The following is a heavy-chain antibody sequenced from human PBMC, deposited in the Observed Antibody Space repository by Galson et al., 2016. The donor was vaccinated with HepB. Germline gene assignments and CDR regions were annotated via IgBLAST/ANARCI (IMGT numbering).Heavy chain of an antibody. CDR3: ARGGRGYSALLFDY. V-gene: IGHV6-1*01. CDR2: TYYRTKWYD. D-gene: IGHD5-24*01. Sequence: CAISGDSVSSNSATWNWIRQSLSRGLEYLGRTYYRTKWYDDYGVSVKSRININPDTSKNQFSLQLNSVTPEDTAVYYCARGGRGYSALLFDYWGQGTLVTVSS. CDR1: GDSVSSNSAT. J-gene: IGHJ4*02.